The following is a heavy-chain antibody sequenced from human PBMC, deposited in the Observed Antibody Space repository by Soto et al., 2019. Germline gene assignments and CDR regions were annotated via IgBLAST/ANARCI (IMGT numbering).Heavy chain of an antibody. Sequence: QVHLVQSGAEVKKPGASVKVSCKGSGYTFTSYGITWVRQAPGQGLEWMGWISAHNGNTNYAQKRQGRVTVTRDTSTGTAYMELRSLRSDDTAVYYCARGRDGDYWGQGALVTVSS. J-gene: IGHJ4*02. CDR2: ISAHNGNT. CDR3: ARGRDGDY. D-gene: IGHD6-6*01. V-gene: IGHV1-18*01. CDR1: GYTFTSYG.